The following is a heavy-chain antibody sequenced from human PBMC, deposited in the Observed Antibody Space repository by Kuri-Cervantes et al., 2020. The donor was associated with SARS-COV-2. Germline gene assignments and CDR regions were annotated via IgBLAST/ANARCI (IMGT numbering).Heavy chain of an antibody. Sequence: SETLSLTCTVSGGSISSGSYYWSWIRQPAGKGLEWIGRIYTSGSTNYNPSLKSRVTISVDTSKNQFSLKLSSVTAADTAVYYCAGGYYYDSSGPVLRYYFDYWGQGTLVTVSS. J-gene: IGHJ4*02. V-gene: IGHV4-61*02. D-gene: IGHD3-22*01. CDR2: IYTSGST. CDR3: AGGYYYDSSGPVLRYYFDY. CDR1: GGSISSGSYY.